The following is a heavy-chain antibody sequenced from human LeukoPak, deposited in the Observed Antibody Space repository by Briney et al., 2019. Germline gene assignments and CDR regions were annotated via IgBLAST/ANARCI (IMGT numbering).Heavy chain of an antibody. CDR2: IQYDGNKK. D-gene: IGHD6-19*01. CDR3: AKGSSSGWYFSVIDY. V-gene: IGHV3-30*02. Sequence: PGGSLRLSCAASGFTFSGYGIHWVRQAPGKGLEWVTFIQYDGNKKFYADSVKGRFTISRDNSKNTLYLQMNSLRAEDTAVYYCAKGSSSGWYFSVIDYWGQGTLVTVSS. J-gene: IGHJ4*02. CDR1: GFTFSGYG.